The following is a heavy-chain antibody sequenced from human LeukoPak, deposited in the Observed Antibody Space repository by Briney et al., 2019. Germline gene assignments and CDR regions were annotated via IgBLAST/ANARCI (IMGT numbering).Heavy chain of an antibody. J-gene: IGHJ4*02. Sequence: GGSLRLSCTASGFTFSSYWMDWVRQAPGKGLEWVANIKQDGSEKYFVDSVKGRFTISRDNAKNSLYLQMNSLRAEDTAVYYCARDRDWYSFDSWGQGTLVTVSS. CDR3: ARDRDWYSFDS. CDR2: IKQDGSEK. CDR1: GFTFSSYW. D-gene: IGHD6-19*01. V-gene: IGHV3-7*03.